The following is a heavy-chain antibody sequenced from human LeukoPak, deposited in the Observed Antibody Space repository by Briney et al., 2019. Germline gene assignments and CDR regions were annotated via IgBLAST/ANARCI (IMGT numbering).Heavy chain of an antibody. CDR3: ARVGTPMVTIVAPYYMDV. CDR2: ISSSGSTI. Sequence: GGSLRLSCAASGFTFSSYEMNWVRQAPGKGLEWVSYISSSGSTIYYADSVKGRFTISRDNAKNSLYLQMNSLRAEDTAVYYCARVGTPMVTIVAPYYMDVWGKGTTVTISS. V-gene: IGHV3-48*03. CDR1: GFTFSSYE. D-gene: IGHD5-18*01. J-gene: IGHJ6*03.